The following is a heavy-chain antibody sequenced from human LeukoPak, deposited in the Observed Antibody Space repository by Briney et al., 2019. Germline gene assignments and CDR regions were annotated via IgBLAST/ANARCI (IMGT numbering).Heavy chain of an antibody. Sequence: SETLSLTCTVSGGSISSYYWSWIRQPPGKGLEWIGYIYYSGSTNYNPSLKSRVTISVDTSKNQFSLKMSSVTAADTAVYYCARFYYDSSGYRCYFDYWGQGTLVTVSS. V-gene: IGHV4-59*01. CDR3: ARFYYDSSGYRCYFDY. CDR2: IYYSGST. CDR1: GGSISSYY. D-gene: IGHD3-22*01. J-gene: IGHJ4*02.